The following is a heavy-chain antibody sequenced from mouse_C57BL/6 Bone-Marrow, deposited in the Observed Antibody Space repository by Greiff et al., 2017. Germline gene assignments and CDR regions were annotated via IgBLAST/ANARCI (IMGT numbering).Heavy chain of an antibody. V-gene: IGHV1-39*01. CDR1: GYSFTDYN. CDR3: ARGYDYDYAMDY. J-gene: IGHJ4*01. D-gene: IGHD2-4*01. Sequence: LVESGPELVKPGASAKISCKASGYSFTDYNMNWVKQSNGKSLEWIGVINPNYGTTSYNQKFKGKATLTVDQSSSTVYMQLNSLTSEDSAVYYCARGYDYDYAMDYWGQGTSVTVSS. CDR2: INPNYGTT.